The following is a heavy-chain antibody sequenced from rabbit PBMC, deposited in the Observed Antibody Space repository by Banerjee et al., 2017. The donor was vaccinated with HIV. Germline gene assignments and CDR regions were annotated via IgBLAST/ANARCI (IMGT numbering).Heavy chain of an antibody. V-gene: IGHV1S40*01. CDR2: TYTSNSNT. J-gene: IGHJ4*01. CDR1: GIDFSSGYY. Sequence: QSLEESGGDLVKPGASLTLTCKASGIDFSSGYYMCWVRQAPGKGLELIACTYTSNSNTYYASWAKGRFTISKTSTTVTLQVTSLTAADTATYFCARGDDSSGWGLYFWGQGTLVTVS. D-gene: IGHD4-1*01. CDR3: ARGDDSSGWGLYF.